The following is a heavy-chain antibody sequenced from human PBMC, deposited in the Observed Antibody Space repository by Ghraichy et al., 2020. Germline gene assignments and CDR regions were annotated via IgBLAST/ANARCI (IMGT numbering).Heavy chain of an antibody. Sequence: ASVKVSCKASGYTFTSYYMHWVRQAPGQGLEWMGIINPSGGSTSYAQKFQGRVTMTRDTSTSTVYMELSSLRSEDTAVYYCARVRGGTKAARDGAWGYWGQGTLVTVSS. CDR3: ARVRGGTKAARDGAWGY. V-gene: IGHV1-46*01. D-gene: IGHD6-6*01. CDR2: INPSGGST. J-gene: IGHJ4*02. CDR1: GYTFTSYY.